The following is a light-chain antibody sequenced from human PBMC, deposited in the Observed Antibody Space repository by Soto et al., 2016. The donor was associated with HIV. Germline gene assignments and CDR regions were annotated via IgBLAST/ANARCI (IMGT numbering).Light chain of an antibody. J-gene: IGKJ4*01. CDR3: MQGIHLPLT. CDR1: QSLLHSDGKTY. Sequence: DIVMTQTPLSLSVTPGQPASISCKSSQSLLHSDGKTYLYWYLQKPGQSPQLLISDRFSGSGSGTDFTLKISRVEAEDVGVYYCMQGIHLPLTFGGGTKVEIK. V-gene: IGKV2-29*03.